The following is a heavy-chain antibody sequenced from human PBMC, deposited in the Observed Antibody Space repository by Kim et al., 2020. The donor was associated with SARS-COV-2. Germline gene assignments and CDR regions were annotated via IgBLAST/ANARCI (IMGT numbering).Heavy chain of an antibody. CDR2: IRGSGNT. V-gene: IGHV3-23*01. CDR1: GFTFSSYA. D-gene: IGHD3-16*01. CDR3: AKHWGRVAQGTNGMDV. Sequence: GGSLRLSCAASGFTFSSYAMSWVRQAPGKGLEWVSVIRGSGNTYYADSVKGRFTISRDNSKNTLYLQMNSLRAEDTAVYYCAKHWGRVAQGTNGMDVWGQGTTVTVSS. J-gene: IGHJ6*02.